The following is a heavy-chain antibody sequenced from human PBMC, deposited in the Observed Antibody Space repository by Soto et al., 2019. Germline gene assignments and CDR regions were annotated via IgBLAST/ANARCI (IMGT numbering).Heavy chain of an antibody. Sequence: SETLSLTCTVSGDSISSYYWSWIRQPPGKGLEWIGHIYYSGSTNYNPSLKSRVTISVDTSKNQFSLRLSSVTAADTAVYYCARGHSTGWYFDYWGQGTLVTVSS. CDR2: IYYSGST. V-gene: IGHV4-59*01. CDR3: ARGHSTGWYFDY. CDR1: GDSISSYY. D-gene: IGHD6-19*01. J-gene: IGHJ4*02.